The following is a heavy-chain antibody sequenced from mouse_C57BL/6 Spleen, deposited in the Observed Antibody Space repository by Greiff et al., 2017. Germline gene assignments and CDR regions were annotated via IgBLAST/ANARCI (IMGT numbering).Heavy chain of an antibody. J-gene: IGHJ4*01. Sequence: EVQRVESGGGLVKPGGSLKLSCAASGFTFSDYGMHWVRQAPEKGLEWVAYISSGSRTIYYADTVKGRFTISRDNAKNTLFLQMTSLRSEDTAMYYCARWNYYGSYAMDYWGQGTSVTVSS. CDR1: GFTFSDYG. D-gene: IGHD1-1*01. V-gene: IGHV5-17*01. CDR2: ISSGSRTI. CDR3: ARWNYYGSYAMDY.